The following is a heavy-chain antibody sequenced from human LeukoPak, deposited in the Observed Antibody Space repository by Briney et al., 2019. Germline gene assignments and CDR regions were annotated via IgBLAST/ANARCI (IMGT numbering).Heavy chain of an antibody. V-gene: IGHV3-23*01. J-gene: IGHJ4*02. D-gene: IGHD3-9*01. CDR2: ITGSGGIT. Sequence: GASLRLSCVASGFTFSNYAMSWVRQAPGKGLEWVSAITGSGGITYYADSVKGRFTISRDNSKNTLYLQMNRLRAEDTAVYYCAKWGDYDVLTGYYAPDYWGQGTLVTVSS. CDR1: GFTFSNYA. CDR3: AKWGDYDVLTGYYAPDY.